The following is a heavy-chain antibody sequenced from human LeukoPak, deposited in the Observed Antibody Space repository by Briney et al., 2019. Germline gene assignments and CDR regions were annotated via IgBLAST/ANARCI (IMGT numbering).Heavy chain of an antibody. V-gene: IGHV3-30*03. D-gene: IGHD3-22*01. CDR1: GFTFSSYG. Sequence: QSGGSLRLSCAASGFTFSSYGMHWVRQAPGKGLEWVAIISHDGSNKNYADSVKGRFTISRDNSKNTLYLQMNSLRAEDTAVYYCHTYYYDSSGYLLSDYWGQGTLVTVSS. J-gene: IGHJ4*02. CDR3: HTYYYDSSGYLLSDY. CDR2: ISHDGSNK.